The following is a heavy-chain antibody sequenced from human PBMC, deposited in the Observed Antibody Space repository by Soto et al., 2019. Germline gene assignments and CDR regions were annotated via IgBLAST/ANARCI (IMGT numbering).Heavy chain of an antibody. CDR1: GGSFSGYY. J-gene: IGHJ4*01. CDR2: IIHSGST. D-gene: IGHD2-15*01. Sequence: SETLSLTCAVYGGSFSGYYWSWIRQPPGEGLEWIGQIIHSGSTSYNPSLKSRITISLDKSKNHLSLTLISVTAADTAVYYCARHGGKFFDYWGHGTLVTVSS. V-gene: IGHV4-34*12. CDR3: ARHGGKFFDY.